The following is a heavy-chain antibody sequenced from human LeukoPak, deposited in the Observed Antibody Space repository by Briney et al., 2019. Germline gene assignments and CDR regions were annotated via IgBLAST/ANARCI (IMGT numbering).Heavy chain of an antibody. Sequence: PGGSLRLSCAASGFTFSSYWMGWVRQAPGKGLEWVAKINQDGSEKYYVDSVKGRFTISRDNAKNSLYLQISSLRAEDTAVYYCARYSSGWSLGYWGQGTLVTVSS. V-gene: IGHV3-7*01. CDR3: ARYSSGWSLGY. CDR2: INQDGSEK. D-gene: IGHD6-19*01. J-gene: IGHJ4*02. CDR1: GFTFSSYW.